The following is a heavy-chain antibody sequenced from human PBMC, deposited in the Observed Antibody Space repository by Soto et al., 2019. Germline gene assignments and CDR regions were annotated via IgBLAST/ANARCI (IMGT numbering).Heavy chain of an antibody. CDR1: GGSFSSYA. CDR3: ATLLSPFGMDV. Sequence: QVQLVQSGAEVKKPGSSVKVSCKASGGSFSSYAISWVRQGPGQGLEWMGGIIPIFGTANYAQKFQGRVTIAADESASTAYMEWSSLRSEDTAVYYCATLLSPFGMDVWGQGTTVTVSS. V-gene: IGHV1-69*01. J-gene: IGHJ6*02. CDR2: IIPIFGTA.